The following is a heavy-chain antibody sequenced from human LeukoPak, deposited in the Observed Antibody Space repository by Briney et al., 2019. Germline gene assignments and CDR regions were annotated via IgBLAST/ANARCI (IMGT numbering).Heavy chain of an antibody. CDR1: GYTFTGHF. D-gene: IGHD1-14*01. CDR2: VNPKTGDT. Sequence: GASVKVSCKASGYTFTGHFIHWVRQAPGQGLEWMGRVNPKTGDTTYAQKFQDRVTMTRDTSISTAYLDLSALRSDDTAVYYCARYKYYFDCWGQGSLVAVSS. V-gene: IGHV1-2*06. CDR3: ARYKYYFDC. J-gene: IGHJ4*02.